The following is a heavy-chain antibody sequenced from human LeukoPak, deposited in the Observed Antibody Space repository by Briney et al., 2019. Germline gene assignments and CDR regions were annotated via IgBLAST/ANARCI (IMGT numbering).Heavy chain of an antibody. D-gene: IGHD3-22*01. CDR3: AREHSTYYDNSGSIDY. CDR2: IWYDGSKK. Sequence: GGSLRLSCAASGFTFSSYGMHWVRQARDKGLEGVAVIWYDGSKKCYADSVKGRFTISRYNAKNTLYLQMNSLRAEDPAIYYCAREHSTYYDNSGSIDYWGQGTLVTVSS. J-gene: IGHJ4*02. V-gene: IGHV3-33*01. CDR1: GFTFSSYG.